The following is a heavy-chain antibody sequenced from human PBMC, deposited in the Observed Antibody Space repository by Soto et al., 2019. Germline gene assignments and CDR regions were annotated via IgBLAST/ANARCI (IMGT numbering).Heavy chain of an antibody. CDR2: IIPIFGTA. V-gene: IGHV1-69*06. D-gene: IGHD6-6*01. Sequence: SVKVSCKASGGTFSSYAISWVRQAPGQGLEWMGGIIPIFGTANYAQKFQGRVTITADKSTSTAYMELSSLRSEDTAVYYCARVRREYSRFSDAFDIWGHGTIVPVSS. CDR1: GGTFSSYA. CDR3: ARVRREYSRFSDAFDI. J-gene: IGHJ3*02.